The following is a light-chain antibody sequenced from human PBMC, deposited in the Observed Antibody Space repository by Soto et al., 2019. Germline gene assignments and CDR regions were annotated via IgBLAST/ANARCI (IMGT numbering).Light chain of an antibody. CDR3: SSYAGSNNYV. Sequence: QSVLTQPASVSGSPGQSITISCTGTNSDVGGYNFVSWYQQRPGKAPKLMIYEVTKRPSGVPDRFSGSKSGNTASLTVSGLQAEDEADYYCSSYAGSNNYVFGTGTKLTVL. J-gene: IGLJ1*01. CDR1: NSDVGGYNF. V-gene: IGLV2-8*01. CDR2: EVT.